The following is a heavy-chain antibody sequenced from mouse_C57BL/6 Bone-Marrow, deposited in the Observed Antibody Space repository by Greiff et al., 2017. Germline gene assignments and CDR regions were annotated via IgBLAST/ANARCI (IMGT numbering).Heavy chain of an antibody. CDR1: GYTFTSYW. V-gene: IGHV1-61*01. CDR2: IYPSDSET. D-gene: IGHD2-3*01. Sequence: VQLQQSGAELVRPGSSVKLSCKASGYTFTSYWMDWVKQRPGQGLEWIGNIYPSDSETHYNQKFKDKATLTVDKSSSTAYMQLSSLTSEDSAVYYCARGEYDGYYGGNIWFAYWGQGTLVTVSA. J-gene: IGHJ3*01. CDR3: ARGEYDGYYGGNIWFAY.